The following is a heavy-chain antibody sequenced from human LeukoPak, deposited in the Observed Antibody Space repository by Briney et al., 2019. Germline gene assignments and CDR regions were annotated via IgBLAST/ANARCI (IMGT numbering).Heavy chain of an antibody. Sequence: QSGGSLRLSCAVSGFTFSGFWMSWSRQAPGKGLERVASINSDGSEGYYADVVKGRFTISRDNAKNSLYLQINSLRAEDTAVYYCARSSYSSSSSVWGQGTMVTVSS. CDR1: GFTFSGFW. CDR3: ARSSYSSSSSV. D-gene: IGHD6-6*01. CDR2: INSDGSEG. V-gene: IGHV3-7*03. J-gene: IGHJ3*01.